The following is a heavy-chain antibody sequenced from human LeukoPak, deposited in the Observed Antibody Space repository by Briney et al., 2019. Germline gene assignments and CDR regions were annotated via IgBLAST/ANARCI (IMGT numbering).Heavy chain of an antibody. V-gene: IGHV5-51*01. Sequence: KSGESLKISCKGSGYSFTSYWIGWVRQMPGKGLEWMGIIYPGDSDTTYSPSFQGQVTISADKSISTAYLQWSSLEASDTAMYYCARSRPWVGATIFPPDYWGQGTLVTVSS. CDR2: IYPGDSDT. CDR3: ARSRPWVGATIFPPDY. J-gene: IGHJ4*02. D-gene: IGHD1-26*01. CDR1: GYSFTSYW.